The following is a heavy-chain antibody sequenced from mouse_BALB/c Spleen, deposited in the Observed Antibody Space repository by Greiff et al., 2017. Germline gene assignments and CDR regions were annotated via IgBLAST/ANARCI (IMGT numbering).Heavy chain of an antibody. J-gene: IGHJ2*01. Sequence: VQLQESGAELVKPGASVKLSCKASGYTFTSYYMYWVKQRPGQGLEWIGEINPSNGGTNFNEKFKSKATLTVDKSSSTAYMQLSSLTSEDSAVYYCTRNYYGTLLYFDYWGQGTTLTVSS. CDR3: TRNYYGTLLYFDY. CDR1: GYTFTSYY. V-gene: IGHV1S81*02. D-gene: IGHD1-1*01. CDR2: INPSNGGT.